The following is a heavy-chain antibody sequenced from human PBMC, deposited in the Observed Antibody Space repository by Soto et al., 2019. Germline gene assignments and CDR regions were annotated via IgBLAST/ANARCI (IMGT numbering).Heavy chain of an antibody. V-gene: IGHV1-3*01. CDR3: ARSRLVVPAAIGAYYFDY. CDR1: GYTFTSYA. D-gene: IGHD2-2*01. J-gene: IGHJ4*02. Sequence: QVQLVQSGAEVKKPGASVKVSCKASGYTFTSYAMYWVRQAPGQRLEWMGWINAGNGNTKYSQKFQGRVTITRDTSASTAYMELSSLRSEDTAVYYCARSRLVVPAAIGAYYFDYWGQGTLVTVSS. CDR2: INAGNGNT.